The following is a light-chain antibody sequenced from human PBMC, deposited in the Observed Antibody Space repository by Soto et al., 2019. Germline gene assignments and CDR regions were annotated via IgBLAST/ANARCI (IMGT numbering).Light chain of an antibody. J-gene: IGKJ1*01. CDR1: QRISSN. Sequence: EIVLTQSPATLSVSPGERATLSCRASQRISSNLAWYQQKPGQAPRLLIYGPSTRATGFPARFSGSGSGTEFTLTISSLQSEDFAMYYCQQYTHWPVWSFGQGTKVEIK. CDR2: GPS. V-gene: IGKV3-15*01. CDR3: QQYTHWPVWS.